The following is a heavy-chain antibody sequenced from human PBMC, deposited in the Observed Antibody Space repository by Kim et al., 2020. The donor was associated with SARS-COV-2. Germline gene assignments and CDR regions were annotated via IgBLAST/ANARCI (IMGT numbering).Heavy chain of an antibody. Sequence: NTNYAQKLQGRVTMTTDTSTSTAYMELRSLRSDDTAVYYCARGVTTKFNYWGQGTLVTVSS. CDR3: ARGVTTKFNY. D-gene: IGHD4-17*01. J-gene: IGHJ4*02. V-gene: IGHV1-18*01. CDR2: NT.